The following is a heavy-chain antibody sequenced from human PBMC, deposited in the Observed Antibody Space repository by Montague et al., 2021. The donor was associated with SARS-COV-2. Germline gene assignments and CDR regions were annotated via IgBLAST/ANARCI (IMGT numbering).Heavy chain of an antibody. CDR3: ARLKGYFDSSGSPSAFDF. Sequence: SETLSLTCTVSGGSITNNIDYWAWIRQPPGKGLEWIGSIYYTGNTXYNPSLKSRVTISVVTSKNHFTLKLSSVTAAETAVYYCARLKGYFDSSGSPSAFDFWGQGTKVTVSS. CDR1: GGSITNNIDY. J-gene: IGHJ3*01. D-gene: IGHD3-22*01. CDR2: IYYTGNT. V-gene: IGHV4-39*02.